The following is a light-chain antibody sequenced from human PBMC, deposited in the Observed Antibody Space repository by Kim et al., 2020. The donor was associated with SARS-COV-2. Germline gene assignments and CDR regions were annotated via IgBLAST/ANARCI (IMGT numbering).Light chain of an antibody. V-gene: IGKV1-5*01. Sequence: GDRVTITCRASQSINGWLAWYQQKPGKAPKLLIYDASSLESGVPSSFSGSGSGTEFTLTINSLQPDDFATYFCQQYNSYPRTFGQGTKL. CDR1: QSINGW. CDR3: QQYNSYPRT. CDR2: DAS. J-gene: IGKJ2*01.